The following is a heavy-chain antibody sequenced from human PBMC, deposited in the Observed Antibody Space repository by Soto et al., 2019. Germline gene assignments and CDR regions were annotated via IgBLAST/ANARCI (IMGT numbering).Heavy chain of an antibody. J-gene: IGHJ4*02. Sequence: QVQLVQSGAEVKKPGASVKVSCKASGYTFTNYYMHWVRQAPGQGLEWMGIINPSGGSTNYAQKFQGRITMTRDTSTRTVYMELSSRRSEDTAVFYCARGASSGGCATVTTLLDYWGQGSLVTVSS. CDR3: ARGASSGGCATVTTLLDY. V-gene: IGHV1-46*01. D-gene: IGHD4-17*01. CDR1: GYTFTNYY. CDR2: INPSGGST.